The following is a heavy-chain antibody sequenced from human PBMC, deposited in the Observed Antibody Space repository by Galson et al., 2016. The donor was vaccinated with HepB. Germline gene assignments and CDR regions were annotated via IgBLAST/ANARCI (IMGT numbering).Heavy chain of an antibody. D-gene: IGHD3-10*01. Sequence: SLRLSCAASGFTFSRYTMTWVRQAPGKGLEWVSSISGSGGSTYYADTLKGRFTISRDNSKNTQYLQMSSLRAEDTAVYYCAKEGQPGTGYYYYYIDVWGKGTTVTVSS. CDR1: GFTFSRYT. CDR3: AKEGQPGTGYYYYYIDV. V-gene: IGHV3-23*01. CDR2: ISGSGGST. J-gene: IGHJ6*03.